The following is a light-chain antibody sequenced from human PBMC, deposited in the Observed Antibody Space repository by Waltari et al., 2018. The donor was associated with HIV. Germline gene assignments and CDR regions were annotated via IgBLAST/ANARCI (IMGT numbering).Light chain of an antibody. Sequence: QSALTQPPSVSGSLGQSVTTPCTGTSSDIGAYNRVSWYQQSPGTAPKLRIYEVTHRPSGVPVRFSGSKSGNTASLTISGLQADDEADYYCSSYTTSSTWVFGGGTKLTVL. J-gene: IGLJ3*02. CDR2: EVT. V-gene: IGLV2-18*02. CDR1: SSDIGAYNR. CDR3: SSYTTSSTWV.